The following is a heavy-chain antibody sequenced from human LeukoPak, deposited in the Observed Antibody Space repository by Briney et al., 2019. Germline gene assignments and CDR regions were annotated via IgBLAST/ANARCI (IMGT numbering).Heavy chain of an antibody. CDR2: IYYSGST. CDR3: AREEYSYGNY. V-gene: IGHV4-39*07. Sequence: KSSETLSLTCTVSGGSISSSSYYWGWIRQPPGKGLEWIGSIYYSGSTYYNPSLKSRVTISVDTSKNQFSLKLSSVAAADTAVYYCAREEYSYGNYWGQGTLVTVSS. CDR1: GGSISSSSYY. D-gene: IGHD5-18*01. J-gene: IGHJ4*02.